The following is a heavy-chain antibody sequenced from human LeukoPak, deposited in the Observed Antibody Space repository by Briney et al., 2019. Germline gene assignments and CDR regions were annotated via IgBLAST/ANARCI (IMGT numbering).Heavy chain of an antibody. CDR2: ISSSSSYK. CDR1: GFTFSSYW. Sequence: GGSLRLSCAASGFTFSSYWMSWVRRAPGKGLEWVSSISSSSSYKYYTDSVKGRFTISRDNAKNSLYLQMNSLRAEDTAVYYCARSAAGTYYWGQGTLVTVSS. J-gene: IGHJ4*02. CDR3: ARSAAGTYY. V-gene: IGHV3-21*01. D-gene: IGHD1-1*01.